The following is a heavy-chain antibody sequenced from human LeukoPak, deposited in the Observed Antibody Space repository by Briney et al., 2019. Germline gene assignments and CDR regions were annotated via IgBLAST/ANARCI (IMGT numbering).Heavy chain of an antibody. CDR2: ISSDPSHT. D-gene: IGHD3-22*01. Sequence: PGGSLRLSCAASGFTFSSYSMSWVRQAPGKGLEWVSYISSDPSHTYYADSVRGRFTISRDNAKHSLYLQMDNLRTEDSAMYYCARDPDYYDSRVVDFWGQGTRVTVSS. CDR1: GFTFSSYS. V-gene: IGHV3-21*01. J-gene: IGHJ4*02. CDR3: ARDPDYYDSRVVDF.